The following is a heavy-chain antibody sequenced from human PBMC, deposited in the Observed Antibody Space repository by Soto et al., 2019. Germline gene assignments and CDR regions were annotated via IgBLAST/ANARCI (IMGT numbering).Heavy chain of an antibody. CDR3: AGGGEFFDY. Sequence: GRFLRLPCAAAGGNCSNHIISWVRQAPGKGLEWVSYISISSSTKYYADSVKGRFTISRDNAKNSLYLQMNSLRDEDTAVYYCAGGGEFFDYWGQGTLVTVSS. CDR1: GGNCSNHI. J-gene: IGHJ4*02. D-gene: IGHD3-16*01. CDR2: ISISSSTK. V-gene: IGHV3-48*02.